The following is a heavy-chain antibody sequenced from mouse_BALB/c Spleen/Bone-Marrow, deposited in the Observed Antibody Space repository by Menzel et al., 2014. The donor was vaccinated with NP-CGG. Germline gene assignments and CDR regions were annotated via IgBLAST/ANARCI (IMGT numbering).Heavy chain of an antibody. D-gene: IGHD1-1*01. CDR1: GYAFSSYW. CDR2: IYPGDGDT. J-gene: IGHJ2*01. CDR3: ARRVVHDY. V-gene: IGHV1-80*01. Sequence: QVQLKHSGAELVRPGSSVEISCKASGYAFSSYWMNWVKQRPGQGLEWIGQIYPGDGDTNYNGKFKGKATLTADKSSSTAYMQLSSLTSEDSAVYFCARRVVHDYWGQGTTLTVSS.